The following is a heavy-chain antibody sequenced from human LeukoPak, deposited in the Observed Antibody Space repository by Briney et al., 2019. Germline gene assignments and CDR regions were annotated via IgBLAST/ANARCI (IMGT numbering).Heavy chain of an antibody. Sequence: GASVKVSCKASGYTFTSYDINWVRQATGQGLEWMGWMNPNSGNIGCAQKFQGRVTMTRNTSISTAYMELSSLRSEDTAVYYCARQLVLFRRLEFYFDYWGQGTLVTVSS. CDR2: MNPNSGNI. J-gene: IGHJ4*02. CDR3: ARQLVLFRRLEFYFDY. D-gene: IGHD6-13*01. V-gene: IGHV1-8*01. CDR1: GYTFTSYD.